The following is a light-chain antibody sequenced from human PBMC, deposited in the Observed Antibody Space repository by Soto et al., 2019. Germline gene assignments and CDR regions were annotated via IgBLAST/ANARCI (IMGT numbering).Light chain of an antibody. CDR1: QTVRNNY. Sequence: EFVLTQSPGTLSLSPGERATLSCRASQTVRNNYLAWYQQKPGQAPRLLIYDASSRATGIPDRFSGSGSGTEFTLTISSLQSEDFTVYYCQQYNNWPLTFGGGTKVDI. CDR3: QQYNNWPLT. J-gene: IGKJ4*01. CDR2: DAS. V-gene: IGKV3D-20*02.